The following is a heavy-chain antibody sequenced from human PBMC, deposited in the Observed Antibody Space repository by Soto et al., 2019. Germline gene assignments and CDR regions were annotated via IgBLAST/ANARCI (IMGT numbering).Heavy chain of an antibody. D-gene: IGHD1-20*01. CDR3: GRYINSDY. Sequence: ETLSLTCTVSGGSISSYYWSWIRQPPGKGLEWVANIKEDGSKTYYVDSVKGRFTISRDNSKNTLYLQMNSLRAEDTAVYYCGRYINSDYWGQGILVTVSS. CDR2: IKEDGSKT. J-gene: IGHJ4*02. V-gene: IGHV3-7*03. CDR1: GGSISSYY.